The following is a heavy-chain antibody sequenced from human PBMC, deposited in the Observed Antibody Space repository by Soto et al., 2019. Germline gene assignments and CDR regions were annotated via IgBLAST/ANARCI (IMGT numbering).Heavy chain of an antibody. V-gene: IGHV3-74*02. CDR2: INSDGSVS. CDR3: ARGECFCGTCYSLAGSFYYYMDV. J-gene: IGHJ6*03. D-gene: IGHD2-15*01. CDR1: GFTFSNYW. Sequence: EVQLVESGGGLVQPGGSLRLSCAASGFTFSNYWMYWVRQAPGKGLEWVSRINSDGSVSSHADSVRGRLTISRDNVKNPPYPDMDSPRAEETAVYFFARGECFCGTCYSLAGSFYYYMDVWGKGTTVTVFS.